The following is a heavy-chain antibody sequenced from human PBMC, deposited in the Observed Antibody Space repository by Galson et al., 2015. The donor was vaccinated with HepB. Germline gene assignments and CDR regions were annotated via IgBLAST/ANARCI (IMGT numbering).Heavy chain of an antibody. J-gene: IGHJ6*02. CDR1: GYTFTSYD. CDR3: ARIGGYSSGWLGYYYYGMDV. Sequence: SVKVSCKASGYTFTSYDINWVRQATGQGLEWMGWMNPNSGNTGYAQKFQGRVTMTRNTSISTAYMELSSLRSEDTAVYYCARIGGYSSGWLGYYYYGMDVWGQGTTVTVSS. CDR2: MNPNSGNT. V-gene: IGHV1-8*01. D-gene: IGHD6-19*01.